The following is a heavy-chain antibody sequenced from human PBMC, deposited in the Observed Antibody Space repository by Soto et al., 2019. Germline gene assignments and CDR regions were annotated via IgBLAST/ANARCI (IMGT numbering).Heavy chain of an antibody. Sequence: EVQLVESGGGLVKPGGSLRLSCAASGFTFSSYSMNWVRQAPGKGLEWVSSITSSSTYIYYADSLKGRFTISRDNAKNSLYLQMNSLRAEDTAVYYCARIPEKNNVVVYYYYYMDVWGKGTTVTVSS. V-gene: IGHV3-21*01. CDR2: ITSSSTYI. CDR3: ARIPEKNNVVVYYYYYMDV. CDR1: GFTFSSYS. J-gene: IGHJ6*03. D-gene: IGHD2-15*01.